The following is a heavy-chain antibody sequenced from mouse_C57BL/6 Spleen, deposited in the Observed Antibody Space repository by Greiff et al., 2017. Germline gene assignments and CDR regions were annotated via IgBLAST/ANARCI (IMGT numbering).Heavy chain of an antibody. CDR3: SAYYYGSSSWYFAY. Sequence: QVQLQQSGAELVRPGASVTLSCKASGYTFTDYEMHWVKQTPVHGLEWIGAIDPETGGTAYTQKFKGKAILTADKSSSTAYMELRSLTSEDSAVYYCSAYYYGSSSWYFAYWGQGTTLTVSA. CDR2: IDPETGGT. D-gene: IGHD1-1*01. CDR1: GYTFTDYE. V-gene: IGHV1-15*01. J-gene: IGHJ2*01.